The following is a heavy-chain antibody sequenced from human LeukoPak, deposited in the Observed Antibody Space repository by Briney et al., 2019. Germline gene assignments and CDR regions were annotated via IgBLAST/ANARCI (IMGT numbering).Heavy chain of an antibody. J-gene: IGHJ5*02. D-gene: IGHD6-6*01. Sequence: ASVKVSCKASGYTFTGYYMHWVRQAPGQGLEWMGWINPSGGSTSYAQKFQGRVTMTRDTSTSTVYMELSSLRSEDTAVYYCASLKSSENWFDPWGQGTLVTVSS. CDR1: GYTFTGYY. V-gene: IGHV1-46*01. CDR2: INPSGGST. CDR3: ASLKSSENWFDP.